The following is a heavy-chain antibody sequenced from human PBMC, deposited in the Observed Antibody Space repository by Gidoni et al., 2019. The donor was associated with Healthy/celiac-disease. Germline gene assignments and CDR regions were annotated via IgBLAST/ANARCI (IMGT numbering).Heavy chain of an antibody. CDR2: ISYDGSNK. J-gene: IGHJ4*02. D-gene: IGHD4-17*01. CDR1: GFTFSSYG. Sequence: QVQLVESGGGVVQPGRSLRRSCAASGFTFSSYGMHWVRQAPGKGLEWVAVISYDGSNKYYADSVKGRFTISRDNSKNTLYLQMNSLRAEDTAVYYCVLGYGDYVSFDYWGQGTLVTVSS. CDR3: VLGYGDYVSFDY. V-gene: IGHV3-30*03.